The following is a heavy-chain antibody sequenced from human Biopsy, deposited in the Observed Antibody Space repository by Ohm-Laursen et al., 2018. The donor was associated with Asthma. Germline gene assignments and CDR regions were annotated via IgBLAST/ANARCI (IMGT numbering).Heavy chain of an antibody. CDR2: NYHKGDT. CDR3: ARDYYDFWNRSVYTYFGMDV. V-gene: IGHV4-30-2*05. Sequence: TLSLTCAVSGDSINSGGYSWDWIPQPPEKGPEWIGNNYHKGDTKYNPSLKSRLSFSVDTSKNQFSLKLSSVTAADTAIYFCARDYYDFWNRSVYTYFGMDVWGRGTTVVVSS. CDR1: GDSINSGGYS. D-gene: IGHD3-3*01. J-gene: IGHJ6*02.